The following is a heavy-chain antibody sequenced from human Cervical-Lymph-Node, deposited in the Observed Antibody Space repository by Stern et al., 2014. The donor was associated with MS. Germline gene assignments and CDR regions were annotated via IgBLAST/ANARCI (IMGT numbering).Heavy chain of an antibody. CDR3: TTVKTTETRNFDY. CDR1: GFTFSNSW. J-gene: IGHJ4*02. Sequence: EVQLVQSGGGVVKPGESLRLSCVASGFTFSNSWMTWVRQAPGKGLEWIGRIKSKTDGGTTDYAAPVQGRFTISRDDSRDTLFLQMNSLKTEDTAVYFCTTVKTTETRNFDYWGQGTLVTVSS. V-gene: IGHV3-15*01. D-gene: IGHD4-17*01. CDR2: IKSKTDGGTT.